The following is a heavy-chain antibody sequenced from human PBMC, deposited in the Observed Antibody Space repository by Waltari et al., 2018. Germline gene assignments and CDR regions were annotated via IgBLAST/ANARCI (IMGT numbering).Heavy chain of an antibody. CDR2: INHDGSGK. D-gene: IGHD5-18*01. CDR3: ATSLDAAGND. CDR1: GSPLSRYW. Sequence: EVQLVESGGGLVQTGGSMSLPCAASGSPLSRYWVSWVRQAPGKGLEWLANINHDGSGKFFLGSVKGRFTISRDNAKNSVYLQMNSLTGEDTAVYYCATSLDAAGNDWGQGTLVTVSS. V-gene: IGHV3-7*01. J-gene: IGHJ4*02.